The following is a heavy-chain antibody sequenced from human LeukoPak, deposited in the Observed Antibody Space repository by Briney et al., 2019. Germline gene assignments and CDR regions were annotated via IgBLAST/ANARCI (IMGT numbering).Heavy chain of an antibody. CDR3: ARWGAGGYCSSTSCPRYFDY. D-gene: IGHD2-2*01. V-gene: IGHV1-69*13. CDR1: GGTFSSYA. Sequence: ASVKVSCKASGGTFSSYAISWVRQAPGQGLEWMGGIIPIFGTANYAQKFQGRVTITADESTSTAYMELSSLRSEDTAVYYSARWGAGGYCSSTSCPRYFDYWGQGTLVTVSS. J-gene: IGHJ4*02. CDR2: IIPIFGTA.